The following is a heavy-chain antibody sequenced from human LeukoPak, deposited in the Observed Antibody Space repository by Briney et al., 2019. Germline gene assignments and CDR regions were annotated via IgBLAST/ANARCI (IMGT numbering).Heavy chain of an antibody. V-gene: IGHV3-23*01. Sequence: GSLRLSCAASGFIFSNYAMSWVRQAPAGGLEWVSSLRGDGETFYADSVKGRFTLSRDDSRNTVYLQLNNLRVEDTAVYYCARASWVSSTDAVRWGQGTLVTVSS. CDR3: ARASWVSSTDAVR. D-gene: IGHD3-16*01. J-gene: IGHJ4*02. CDR1: GFIFSNYA. CDR2: LRGDGET.